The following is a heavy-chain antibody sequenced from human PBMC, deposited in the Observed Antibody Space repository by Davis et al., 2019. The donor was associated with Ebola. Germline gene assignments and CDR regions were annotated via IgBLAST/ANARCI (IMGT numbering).Heavy chain of an antibody. V-gene: IGHV3-30-3*01. Sequence: GESLKISCAASGFTFSSYAMHWVRQAPGKGLEWVAVISYDGSNKYYADSVKGRFTISRDNSKNTLYLQMNSLRAEDTAVYYCARGTTVGWDNWFDPWGQGTLVTVSS. CDR2: ISYDGSNK. CDR1: GFTFSSYA. D-gene: IGHD4-11*01. CDR3: ARGTTVGWDNWFDP. J-gene: IGHJ5*02.